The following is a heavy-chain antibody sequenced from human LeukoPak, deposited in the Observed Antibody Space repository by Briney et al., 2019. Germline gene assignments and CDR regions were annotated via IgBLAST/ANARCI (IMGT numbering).Heavy chain of an antibody. J-gene: IGHJ4*02. CDR3: ARLYYYDSSGSYYFDQ. Sequence: ASVKISCKASGYTFTGCYMHWVRQAPGQGLEWMGWINPNSGGTNYAEKFQGRVTMTRDTSISTAYMELSRLRSNDTAVYYCARLYYYDSSGSYYFDQWGQGTLVTVSS. CDR2: INPNSGGT. CDR1: GYTFTGCY. D-gene: IGHD3-22*01. V-gene: IGHV1-2*02.